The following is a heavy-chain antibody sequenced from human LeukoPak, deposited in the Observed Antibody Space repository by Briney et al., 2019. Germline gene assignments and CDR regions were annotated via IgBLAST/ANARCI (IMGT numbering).Heavy chain of an antibody. J-gene: IGHJ6*02. CDR3: ARGEYCSRTRCYPPPLYYYSHGMDV. D-gene: IGHD2-2*01. CDR1: GDSISSANFY. CDR2: IYTSGGT. Sequence: PSQTLSLTCTVSGDSISSANFYWSWLRQPAGKGLEWIGRIYTSGGTNYNPSLKSRVTISVDTSRNQFSLKLGSVTAADTAVYYCARGEYCSRTRCYPPPLYYYSHGMDVWGQGTPVTVSS. V-gene: IGHV4-61*02.